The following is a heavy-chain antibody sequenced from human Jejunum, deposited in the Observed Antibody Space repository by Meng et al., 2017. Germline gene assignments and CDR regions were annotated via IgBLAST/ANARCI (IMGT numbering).Heavy chain of an antibody. CDR2: MNPNSGYP. D-gene: IGHD4-23*01. CDR3: ARVITPGQGAFAN. J-gene: IGHJ4*02. V-gene: IGHV1-8*03. CDR1: AYTFTKSD. Sequence: QVQLVQSGAEVKKPGASVKVSCKACAYTFTKSDMNWVRQATGQGLKWMAWMNPNSGYPGYAQKFQGRLATTRNTSIRTTYMELSSLRSDDTAVYYCARVITPGQGAFANWGQGTLVTVSS.